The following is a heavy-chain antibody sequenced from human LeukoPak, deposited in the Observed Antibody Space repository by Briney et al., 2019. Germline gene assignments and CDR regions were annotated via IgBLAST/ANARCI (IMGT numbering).Heavy chain of an antibody. CDR2: INHSGST. V-gene: IGHV4-34*01. Sequence: SETLSLTCAVYGGSFSGYYWSWIRQPPGKGLDWIGEINHSGSTNYNPSLKSRVTISVDTSKNQFSLKLSCVAAAATAVYYCARVTRGITGYGMDVWGQGTTVTVSS. CDR1: GGSFSGYY. CDR3: ARVTRGITGYGMDV. J-gene: IGHJ6*02. D-gene: IGHD2-8*02.